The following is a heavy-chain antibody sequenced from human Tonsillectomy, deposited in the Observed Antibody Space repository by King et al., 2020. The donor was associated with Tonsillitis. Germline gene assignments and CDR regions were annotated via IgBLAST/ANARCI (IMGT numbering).Heavy chain of an antibody. Sequence: VPLQESGPGLVKPSETLSLTCTVSGGSISSYYWSWIRQPAGKGLEWIGRIYTSGSTNYNPSLKSRVTMSVDTSKNQFSLKLSSVTAADTAVYYWARDLSGSSGYSLDAFDIWGQGTMVTVSS. CDR3: ARDLSGSSGYSLDAFDI. J-gene: IGHJ3*02. D-gene: IGHD3-22*01. CDR1: GGSISSYY. CDR2: IYTSGST. V-gene: IGHV4-4*07.